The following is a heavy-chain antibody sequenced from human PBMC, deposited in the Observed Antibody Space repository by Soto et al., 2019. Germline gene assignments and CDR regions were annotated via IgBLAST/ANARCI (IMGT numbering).Heavy chain of an antibody. V-gene: IGHV1-2*04. D-gene: IGHD3-9*01. CDR1: GYTFTGYY. Sequence: QVQLVQSGAEVKKPGASVKVSCKASGYTFTGYYMHWVRQAPGQGLEWMGWINPNSGGTNYAQKCQGWVTMTRDTSISTAYMELSRLRSDDTAVYYCARWASGPDYDILTGYYKGGYYFDYWGQGTLVTVSS. CDR3: ARWASGPDYDILTGYYKGGYYFDY. J-gene: IGHJ4*02. CDR2: INPNSGGT.